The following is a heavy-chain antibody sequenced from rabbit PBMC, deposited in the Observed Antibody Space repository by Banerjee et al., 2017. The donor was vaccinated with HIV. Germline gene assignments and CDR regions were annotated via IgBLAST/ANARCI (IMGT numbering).Heavy chain of an antibody. Sequence: QSLEESGGGLVKPGGTLTLTCKASGIDFSSYCYMCWVRQAPGKGLELIACIYGSSGNTYYASWAKGRFTITRSTSLNTVDLKMTSLTAADTATYFCARGDSAYNYFNLWGPGTLVTVS. CDR3: ARGDSAYNYFNL. V-gene: IGHV1S43*01. CDR1: GIDFSSYCY. CDR2: IYGSSGNT. J-gene: IGHJ4*01. D-gene: IGHD1-1*01.